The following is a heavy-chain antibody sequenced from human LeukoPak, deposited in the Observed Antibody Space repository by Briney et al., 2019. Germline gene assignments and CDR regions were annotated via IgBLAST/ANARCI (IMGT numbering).Heavy chain of an antibody. D-gene: IGHD3/OR15-3a*01. Sequence: GGSLRLSCAASGFTFRNTWMNWVRQAPGQGLEWVANIKQDGSETFYSAAVKGRFIISRDNAKNSLYLQMNTLRAEDTALYYCATSYDMGWLIGYWGQGTLVTASS. V-gene: IGHV3-7*03. CDR2: IKQDGSET. J-gene: IGHJ4*02. CDR1: GFTFRNTW. CDR3: ATSYDMGWLIGY.